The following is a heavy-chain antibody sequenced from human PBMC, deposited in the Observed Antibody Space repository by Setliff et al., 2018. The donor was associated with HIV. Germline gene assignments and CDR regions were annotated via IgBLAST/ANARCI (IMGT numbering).Heavy chain of an antibody. CDR2: VNHRGDT. V-gene: IGHV4-38-2*02. CDR1: GFSISSGHY. CDR3: ARQPPLSVLQVWFGDC. Sequence: ASETLSLTCSVSGFSISSGHYWGWIRQSPGKGLEWIGSVNHRGDTYYIASLKSRVTMSVDTSKNQFFLNLASVTASDTAIYYCARQPPLSVLQVWFGDCWGQGMLVTVSS. D-gene: IGHD3-10*01. J-gene: IGHJ4*02.